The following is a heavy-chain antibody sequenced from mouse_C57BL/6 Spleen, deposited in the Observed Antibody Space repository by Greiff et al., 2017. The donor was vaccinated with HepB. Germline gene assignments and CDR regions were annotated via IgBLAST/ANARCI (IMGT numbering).Heavy chain of an antibody. V-gene: IGHV1-18*01. CDR1: GYTFTDYN. CDR2: INPNNGGT. J-gene: IGHJ4*01. CDR3: ARERFLLPSSMDY. Sequence: EVQLQESGPELVKPGASVKIPCKASGYTFTDYNMDWVKQSHGKSLEWIGDINPNNGGTIYNQKFKGKATLTVDKSSSTAYMELRSLTSEDTAVYYCARERFLLPSSMDYWGQGTSVTVSS. D-gene: IGHD1-1*01.